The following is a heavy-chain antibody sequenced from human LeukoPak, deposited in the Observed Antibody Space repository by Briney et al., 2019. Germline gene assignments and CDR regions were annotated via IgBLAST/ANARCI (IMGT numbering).Heavy chain of an antibody. Sequence: GGSLRLSCAASGLTLSNAWMSWVRQAPGKGLEWVGRIKSKTDGGTTDYAAPVKGRFTISRDDSKNTLCLQMNSLKTEDTAVYYCTWGSSGWYRGGLGYWGQGTLVTVSS. CDR2: IKSKTDGGTT. D-gene: IGHD6-19*01. V-gene: IGHV3-15*01. CDR3: TWGSSGWYRGGLGY. CDR1: GLTLSNAW. J-gene: IGHJ4*02.